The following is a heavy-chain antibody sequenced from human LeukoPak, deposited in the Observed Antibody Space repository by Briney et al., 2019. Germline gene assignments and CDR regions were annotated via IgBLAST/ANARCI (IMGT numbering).Heavy chain of an antibody. J-gene: IGHJ4*02. V-gene: IGHV4-59*08. CDR1: GGSLSSYY. CDR2: IYYSGST. Sequence: SETLSLTCTASGGSLSSYYRSWLRQPPGKGLEWVGYIYYSGSTNYNPPLMSRVTISVDKSKNQFPLMLRSVHAADRARYYFAGQGLAAHMDFDCWGQGTLVTVSS. D-gene: IGHD3/OR15-3a*01. CDR3: AGQGLAAHMDFDC.